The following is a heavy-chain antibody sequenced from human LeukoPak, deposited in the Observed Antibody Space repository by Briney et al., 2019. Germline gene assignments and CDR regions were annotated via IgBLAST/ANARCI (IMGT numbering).Heavy chain of an antibody. Sequence: ASVKVSCKASGYTFTGYYMHWVRQAPGQGLEWMGWINSNSGGTNYAQKLQGRVTMTTDTSTSTAYMELRSLRSDDTAVYYCARVAGSYYGFDPWGQGTLVTVSS. V-gene: IGHV1-2*02. CDR1: GYTFTGYY. J-gene: IGHJ5*02. CDR3: ARVAGSYYGFDP. CDR2: INSNSGGT. D-gene: IGHD1-26*01.